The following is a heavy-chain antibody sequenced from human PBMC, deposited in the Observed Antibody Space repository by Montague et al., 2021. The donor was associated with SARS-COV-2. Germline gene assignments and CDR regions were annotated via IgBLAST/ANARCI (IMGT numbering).Heavy chain of an antibody. J-gene: IGHJ3*02. Sequence: SETLSLTCTVSGGSISSSSHYWGWIRQPPGKRLDWIGSIYYSGSTYYKPSLKSRVTIYVDTSKNQFSLKLSSVTAADTAVYYCARHSGRDTIFGVITIPDAFDIWGQGTTVTVSS. V-gene: IGHV4-39*01. D-gene: IGHD3-3*01. CDR3: ARHSGRDTIFGVITIPDAFDI. CDR1: GGSISSSSHY. CDR2: IYYSGST.